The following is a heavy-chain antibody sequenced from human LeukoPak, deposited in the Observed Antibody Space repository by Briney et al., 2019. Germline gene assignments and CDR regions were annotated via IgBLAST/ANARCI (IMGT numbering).Heavy chain of an antibody. D-gene: IGHD4-17*01. J-gene: IGHJ5*02. CDR2: INTNTGNP. V-gene: IGHV7-4-1*02. Sequence: GASVKVSCKASGYTFTSYAMNWVRQAPGQGLEWMGWINTNTGNPTHAQGFTGRFVFSLDTSVSTAYLQISSLKAEDTAVYYCARVAEFTHTVTRSRNWFDPWGQGTLVTVSS. CDR1: GYTFTSYA. CDR3: ARVAEFTHTVTRSRNWFDP.